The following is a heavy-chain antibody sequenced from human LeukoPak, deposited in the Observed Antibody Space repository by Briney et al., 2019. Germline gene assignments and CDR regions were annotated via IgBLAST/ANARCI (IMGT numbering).Heavy chain of an antibody. CDR1: GYSFTNYW. J-gene: IGHJ4*02. Sequence: GESLKISCKGSGYSFTNYWIGWVRQMPGKGLEWMGIIYPGDSDKTYSPSFQGQVTISADKSISTAYLQWSSLKASDTAMYYCARTYGSGSYNFDYWGQGTLVSVSS. V-gene: IGHV5-51*01. CDR2: IYPGDSDK. CDR3: ARTYGSGSYNFDY. D-gene: IGHD3-10*01.